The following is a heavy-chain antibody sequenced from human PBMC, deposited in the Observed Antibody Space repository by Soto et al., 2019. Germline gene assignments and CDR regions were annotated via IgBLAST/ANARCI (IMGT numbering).Heavy chain of an antibody. J-gene: IGHJ4*02. D-gene: IGHD3-3*01. V-gene: IGHV3-30*03. CDR2: ISYDGSNK. CDR3: AIAPEDPTRAYYDFWSGYFSETPAN. CDR1: GFTFSSYG. Sequence: QVQLVESGGGVVQPGRSLRLSCAASGFTFSSYGMHWVRQAPGKGLEWVAVISYDGSNKYYADSVKGRFTISRDNSKNALYLQMNSLRAEDTAVYCCAIAPEDPTRAYYDFWSGYFSETPANWGQGTLVTVSS.